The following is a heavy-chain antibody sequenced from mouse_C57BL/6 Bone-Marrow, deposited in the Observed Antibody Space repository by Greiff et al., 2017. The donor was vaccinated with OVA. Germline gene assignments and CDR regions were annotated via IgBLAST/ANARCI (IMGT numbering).Heavy chain of an antibody. V-gene: IGHV1-82*01. CDR1: GYAFSSSW. D-gene: IGHD2-1*01. CDR2: IYPGDGDT. Sequence: VQLQQSGPELVKPGASVKISCKASGYAFSSSWMNWVKQRPGKGLEWIGRIYPGDGDTNYNGKFKGKATLTADKSSSTAYMQLSSLTSEDSAVYFCARGYYGNYPWYFDVWGTGTTVTVSS. J-gene: IGHJ1*03. CDR3: ARGYYGNYPWYFDV.